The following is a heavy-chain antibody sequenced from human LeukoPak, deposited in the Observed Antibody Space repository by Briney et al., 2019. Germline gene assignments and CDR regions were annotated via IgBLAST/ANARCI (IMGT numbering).Heavy chain of an antibody. CDR1: GYTFTCYY. J-gene: IGHJ4*02. D-gene: IGHD6-13*01. V-gene: IGHV1-2*02. CDR2: INPNSGGT. Sequence: GASVDVSCKASGYTFTCYYMHWVRQAPGQGLEWMGWINPNSGGTNYAQKFQGRVTMTRDTSISTAYMELSRLRSDDTAVYYCARTGYSSSWSLDYWGQGTLVTVSS. CDR3: ARTGYSSSWSLDY.